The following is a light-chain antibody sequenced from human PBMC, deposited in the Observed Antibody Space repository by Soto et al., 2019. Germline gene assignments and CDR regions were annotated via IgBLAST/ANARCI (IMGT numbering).Light chain of an antibody. CDR1: QSVRDS. J-gene: IGKJ1*01. Sequence: EVVMTQSPATLSVSPGEGATLSCRASQSVRDSLAWYQQTPGQAPRLLVYGASTRASGIPARFSGSWSGTEFTLTISSLQSEDFAVYYCQQYNSWPRTFGQGTKVEVK. V-gene: IGKV3-15*01. CDR2: GAS. CDR3: QQYNSWPRT.